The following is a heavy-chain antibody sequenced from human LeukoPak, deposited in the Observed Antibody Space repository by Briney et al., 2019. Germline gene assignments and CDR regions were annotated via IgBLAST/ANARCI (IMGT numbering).Heavy chain of an antibody. V-gene: IGHV3-23*01. CDR1: GLTFSGYA. Sequence: GGSLRLSCAASGLTFSGYAMTWVRQAPGKGLEWVSSISGSGTTTYYADSVKGRFTISRDNSKNTLYLQMNSLRAEDAAIYYCAKDIVVVSVVLGAFNIWGQGTMVTVSS. CDR2: ISGSGTTT. CDR3: AKDIVVVSVVLGAFNI. D-gene: IGHD2-2*01. J-gene: IGHJ3*02.